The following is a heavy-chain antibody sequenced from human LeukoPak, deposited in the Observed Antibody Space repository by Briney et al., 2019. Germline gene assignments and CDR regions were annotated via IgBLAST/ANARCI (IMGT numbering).Heavy chain of an antibody. Sequence: GGSLRLSCAASGFTFSSYAMHWVRQAPGKGLEWVAVISYDGSNEYHADSVKGRFTISRDNSKNTLYLQMNSLRAEDTAVYYCARFAAGGSYYYYMDVWGKGTTVTVSS. J-gene: IGHJ6*03. V-gene: IGHV3-30-3*01. D-gene: IGHD6-25*01. CDR2: ISYDGSNE. CDR3: ARFAAGGSYYYYMDV. CDR1: GFTFSSYA.